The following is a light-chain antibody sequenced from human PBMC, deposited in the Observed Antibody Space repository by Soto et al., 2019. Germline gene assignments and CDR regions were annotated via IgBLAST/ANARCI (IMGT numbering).Light chain of an antibody. CDR1: TSDVGGYNY. V-gene: IGLV2-8*01. CDR3: SSYAGFNNFV. Sequence: QSALTQPRSVSGSPGQAFPISCTGTTSDVGGYNYVSWYQQHPGKAPKLMINQVSKRPSGVPDRFSGSKSGNTDSLTVSGLQAEDESDYYCSSYAGFNNFVVGTGTKVTVL. J-gene: IGLJ1*01. CDR2: QVS.